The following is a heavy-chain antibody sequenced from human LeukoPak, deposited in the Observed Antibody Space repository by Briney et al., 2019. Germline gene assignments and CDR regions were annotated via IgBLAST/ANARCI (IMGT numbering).Heavy chain of an antibody. V-gene: IGHV4-4*07. CDR1: GGSVSNYY. J-gene: IGHJ4*02. Sequence: SETLSLTCTVSGGSVSNYYWSWIRQPAGRGLEWIGRTYISGSTNYNPSLKGRVSMSIDTSENQFSLKLSSVTAADTAVYYCATDRGYTYGLWFFDYWGQGTRVTVSP. D-gene: IGHD5-18*01. CDR3: ATDRGYTYGLWFFDY. CDR2: TYISGST.